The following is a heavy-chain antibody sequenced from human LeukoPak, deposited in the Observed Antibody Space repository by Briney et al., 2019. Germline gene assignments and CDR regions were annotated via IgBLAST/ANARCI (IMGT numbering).Heavy chain of an antibody. Sequence: SETLSLTCTVSGGYISSYYWSWIRQPAGEGLEWIGRIYTSGSTNYNPSLKSRVTMSVDTSKNQFSLKLSSVTAADTAVYYCAREVVPYYYDSEGYYMDVWGKGTTVTVSS. D-gene: IGHD3-22*01. CDR3: AREVVPYYYDSEGYYMDV. J-gene: IGHJ6*03. CDR2: IYTSGST. V-gene: IGHV4-4*07. CDR1: GGYISSYY.